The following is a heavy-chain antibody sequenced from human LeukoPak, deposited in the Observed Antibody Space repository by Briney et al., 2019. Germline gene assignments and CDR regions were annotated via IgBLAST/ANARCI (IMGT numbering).Heavy chain of an antibody. J-gene: IGHJ4*02. CDR3: ARYSGGYYYFNY. CDR1: GGSITSYY. D-gene: IGHD6-19*01. CDR2: MYYSGST. V-gene: IGHV4-59*01. Sequence: SETLSLTCTVSGGSITSYYWSWIRQPPGRGLEWIGYMYYSGSTNYNPSLKSRVTISVDTSKNQFSLKLSSVTPPDTAVYYCARYSGGYYYFNYWGQGTLVTVSS.